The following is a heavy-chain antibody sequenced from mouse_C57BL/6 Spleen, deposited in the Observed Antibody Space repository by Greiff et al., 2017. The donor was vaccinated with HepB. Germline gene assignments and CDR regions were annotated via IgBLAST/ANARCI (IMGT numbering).Heavy chain of an antibody. Sequence: EVKLQESGGGLVKPGGSLKLSCAASGFTFSSYAMSWVRQTPEKRLEWVATISDGGSYTYYPDNVKGRFTISRDNAKNNLYLQMSHLKSEDTAMYYCAREGLGRDWYFDVWGTGTTVTVSS. D-gene: IGHD4-1*01. J-gene: IGHJ1*03. CDR2: ISDGGSYT. CDR3: AREGLGRDWYFDV. CDR1: GFTFSSYA. V-gene: IGHV5-4*01.